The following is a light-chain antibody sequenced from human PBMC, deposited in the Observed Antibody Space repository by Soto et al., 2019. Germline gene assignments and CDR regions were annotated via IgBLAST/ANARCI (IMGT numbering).Light chain of an antibody. Sequence: EIVLPQSPGTLSLSPGERATLSCRASQSVSSHLAWYQQRPGQAPRLLIYGASSRATGIPDRFSGSGSGTDFTLTISRLEPEDFALYDCQQYGNSPPLTFGGGTNVEIK. V-gene: IGKV3-20*01. CDR3: QQYGNSPPLT. CDR1: QSVSSH. J-gene: IGKJ4*01. CDR2: GAS.